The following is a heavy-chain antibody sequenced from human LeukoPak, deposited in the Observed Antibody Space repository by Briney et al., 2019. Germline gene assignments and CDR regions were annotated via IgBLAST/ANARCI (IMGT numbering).Heavy chain of an antibody. CDR2: ISRNGDNT. J-gene: IGHJ4*02. CDR3: VRGTGY. Sequence: PGGSPRLSCSVSGFTLSTYIMHSVRQATGKGPEYVSAISRNGDNTYYADSVKGRFTISRDNSKNTLYLQMSSLRADDTAVYYCVRGTGYWGQGTLVTVSS. CDR1: GFTLSTYI. V-gene: IGHV3-64D*06.